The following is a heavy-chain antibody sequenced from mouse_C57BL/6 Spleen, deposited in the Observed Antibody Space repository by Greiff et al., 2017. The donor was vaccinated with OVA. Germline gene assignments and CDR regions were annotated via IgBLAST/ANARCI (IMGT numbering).Heavy chain of an antibody. Sequence: VKLMESGPGLVQPSQSLSITCTVSGFSLTSYGVHWVRQSPGKGLEWLGVIWSGGSTDYNAAFISRLSISKDNSKSQVFFKMNSLQADDTAIYYCARKGDGYYGFFDYWGQGTTLTVSS. CDR1: GFSLTSYG. CDR2: IWSGGST. D-gene: IGHD2-3*01. J-gene: IGHJ2*01. CDR3: ARKGDGYYGFFDY. V-gene: IGHV2-2*01.